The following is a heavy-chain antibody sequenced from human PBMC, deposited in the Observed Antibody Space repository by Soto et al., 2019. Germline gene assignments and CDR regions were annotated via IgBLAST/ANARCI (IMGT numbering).Heavy chain of an antibody. CDR2: IKEDGSEK. Sequence: GGSLRLSCAASGFTFSSYWMSWVRQAPGKGLEWVVIIKEDGSEKYYMDSVKGRFTISRDNAKNSLYLQMNSLRAEDTAIYYCARDDGARSVDYWGQGTLVTVSS. J-gene: IGHJ4*02. V-gene: IGHV3-7*05. CDR1: GFTFSSYW. D-gene: IGHD3-3*01. CDR3: ARDDGARSVDY.